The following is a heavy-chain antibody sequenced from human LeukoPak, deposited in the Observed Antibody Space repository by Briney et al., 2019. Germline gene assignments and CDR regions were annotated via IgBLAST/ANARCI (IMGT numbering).Heavy chain of an antibody. CDR1: GFTFSSYG. D-gene: IGHD3-10*01. CDR2: IWYDGSNK. CDR3: AKGGWFGELFPLDY. J-gene: IGHJ4*02. Sequence: AGRSLRLSCAASGFTFSSYGMPWVRQAPGKGLEWVAVIWYDGSNKYYADSVKGRFTISRDNSKNKLYLQMNSLRAEDTAVYYCAKGGWFGELFPLDYWGQGTLVTVSS. V-gene: IGHV3-33*06.